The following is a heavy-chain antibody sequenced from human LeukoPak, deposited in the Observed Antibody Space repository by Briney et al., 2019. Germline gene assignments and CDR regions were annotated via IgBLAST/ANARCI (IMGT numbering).Heavy chain of an antibody. D-gene: IGHD3-22*01. CDR1: GGSISSYY. Sequence: SETLSLTCTVSGGSISSYYWSWIRQPPGKGLEWIGYIYYSGSTNYNPSLKSRVTISVDTSKNQFSLKLSSVTAADTAVYYCARARYDSSGYRFDYWGQGTLVTVPS. CDR3: ARARYDSSGYRFDY. J-gene: IGHJ4*02. CDR2: IYYSGST. V-gene: IGHV4-59*01.